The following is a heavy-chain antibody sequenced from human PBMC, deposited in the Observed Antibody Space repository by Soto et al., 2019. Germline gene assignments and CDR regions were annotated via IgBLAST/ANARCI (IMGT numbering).Heavy chain of an antibody. D-gene: IGHD3-16*02. CDR3: ARAGYDYIWGSYRKLPDAFDI. CDR1: GGSFSGYY. V-gene: IGHV4-34*01. Sequence: NPSETLSLTCAVYGGSFSGYYWSWIRQPPGKGLEWIGEINHSGSTNYNPSLKSRVTISVDTSKNQFSLKLSSVTAADTAVYYCARAGYDYIWGSYRKLPDAFDIWGQGTMVTVSS. J-gene: IGHJ3*02. CDR2: INHSGST.